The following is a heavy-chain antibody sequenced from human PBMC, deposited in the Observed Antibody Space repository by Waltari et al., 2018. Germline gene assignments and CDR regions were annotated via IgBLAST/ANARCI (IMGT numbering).Heavy chain of an antibody. CDR1: GFTVRSYA. J-gene: IGHJ4*02. D-gene: IGHD3-3*01. CDR2: ISGSGGST. V-gene: IGHV3-23*01. CDR3: AKQRVVIIDY. Sequence: EVQLLEPGGGLVQPGGSLHTAWSAYGFTVRSYAMRRVRQAPGKGLEWVSAISGSGGSTYYADSVKGRFTISRDNSKNTLYLQMNSLRAEDTAVYYCAKQRVVIIDYWGQGTLVTVSS.